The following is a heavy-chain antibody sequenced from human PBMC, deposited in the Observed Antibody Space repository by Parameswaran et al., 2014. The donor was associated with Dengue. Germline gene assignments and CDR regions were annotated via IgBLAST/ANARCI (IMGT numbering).Heavy chain of an antibody. CDR3: ARDRAGETFYYDFWSGLTYGMDV. Sequence: VRQMPGKGLEWVSSISSSSSYIYYADSVKGRFTISRDNAKNSLYLQMNSLRAEDTAVYYCARDRAGETFYYDFWSGLTYGMDVWGQGTTVTVSS. J-gene: IGHJ6*02. D-gene: IGHD3-3*01. CDR2: ISSSSSYI. V-gene: IGHV3-21*01.